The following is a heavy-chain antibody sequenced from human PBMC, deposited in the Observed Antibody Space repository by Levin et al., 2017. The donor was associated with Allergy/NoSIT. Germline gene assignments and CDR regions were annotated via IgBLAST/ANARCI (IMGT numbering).Heavy chain of an antibody. CDR1: GVSVYSGGHY. D-gene: IGHD1-26*01. J-gene: IGHJ4*02. Sequence: PSETLSLTCSVSGVSVYSGGHYWNWIRQQPGKGLEWIGHILFGGSTSYNPALRSRATISLDTPGNQFSLKLSSVTAADTAVYYCVGGTPLIYWGQGILVTVPS. V-gene: IGHV4-31*03. CDR2: ILFGGST. CDR3: VGGTPLIY.